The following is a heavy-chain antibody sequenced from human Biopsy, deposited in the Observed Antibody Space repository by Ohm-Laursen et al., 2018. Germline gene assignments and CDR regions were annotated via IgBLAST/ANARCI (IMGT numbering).Heavy chain of an antibody. D-gene: IGHD4-11*01. CDR1: GFTFSNYG. CDR2: IWNDGSNK. J-gene: IGHJ4*02. V-gene: IGHV3-33*01. Sequence: SLRLSCSASGFTFSNYGMHWVRQAPGKGLEWLAVIWNDGSNKYYGDSVQGRFTIPRDNSKNTVYLQMNSLRAEDTAIYYCARDSTINTVTTADYWGQGTLVTVSS. CDR3: ARDSTINTVTTADY.